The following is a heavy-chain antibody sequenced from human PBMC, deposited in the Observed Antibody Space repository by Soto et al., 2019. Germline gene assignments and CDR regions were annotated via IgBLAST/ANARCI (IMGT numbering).Heavy chain of an antibody. Sequence: PSETLSLTCAVYGGSFSGYYWSWIRQPPGKGLEWIGEINHSGSTNYNLSLKSRVTISVDTSKNQFSLKLSSVTAADTAVYYCARGLLYSSTSWMGYYYYMDVWGKGTTVTVSS. V-gene: IGHV4-34*01. CDR1: GGSFSGYY. CDR3: ARGLLYSSTSWMGYYYYMDV. J-gene: IGHJ6*03. CDR2: INHSGST. D-gene: IGHD2-2*01.